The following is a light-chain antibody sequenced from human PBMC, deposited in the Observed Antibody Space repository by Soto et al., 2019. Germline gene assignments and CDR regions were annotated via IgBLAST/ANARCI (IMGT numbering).Light chain of an antibody. CDR3: SSYTSSSLHV. V-gene: IGLV2-14*03. CDR2: DVS. Sequence: QSVLTQPASVSGSPGQSITISCTGTSSDVGGYNYVSWYQQHPGKAPKLMIYDVSNRPSGVSNRFSGAKSGNTASLTISVLQAEDEADDYCSSYTSSSLHVFGTGTKGTVL. CDR1: SSDVGGYNY. J-gene: IGLJ1*01.